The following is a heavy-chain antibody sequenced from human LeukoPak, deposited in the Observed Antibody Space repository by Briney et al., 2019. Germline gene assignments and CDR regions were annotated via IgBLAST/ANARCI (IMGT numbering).Heavy chain of an antibody. V-gene: IGHV1-69*04. CDR1: GGTFSSYT. CDR3: ARDLGYCSSTSCLGDAFDI. D-gene: IGHD2-2*01. CDR2: IIPILGIA. Sequence: ASVKVSCKASGGTFSSYTISWVRQAPGQGLEWMGRIIPILGIANYAQKFQGRVTITADKSTSTAYMELSSLRSEDTAVYYCARDLGYCSSTSCLGDAFDIWGQGTMVTVTS. J-gene: IGHJ3*02.